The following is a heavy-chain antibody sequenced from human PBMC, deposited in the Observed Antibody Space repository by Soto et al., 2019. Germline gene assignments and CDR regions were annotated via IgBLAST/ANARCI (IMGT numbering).Heavy chain of an antibody. CDR1: GFTFSNAW. V-gene: IGHV3-15*01. Sequence: EVQLVESGGGLVKPGGSLRLSCAASGFTFSNAWMSWVRQAPGKGLEWVGRIKSKTDGGTTDYAAPVKGRFTISRDDSKNTRYLQMNSLKTEDTAVYYCTTGRTNIAVAELDYWGQGTLVTVSS. J-gene: IGHJ4*02. CDR3: TTGRTNIAVAELDY. D-gene: IGHD6-19*01. CDR2: IKSKTDGGTT.